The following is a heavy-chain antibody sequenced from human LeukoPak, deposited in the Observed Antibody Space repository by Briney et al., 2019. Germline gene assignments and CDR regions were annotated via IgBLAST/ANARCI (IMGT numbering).Heavy chain of an antibody. J-gene: IGHJ3*02. Sequence: GGSLRLSCAASGFTFSNYGIHWVRQAPGKGLEWVAFIRYDGSNKYYADSVKGRFTISRDNSKNTVYLQMNSLRAEDTAVYSCAKDRYSSISAGGTLDIWGQGTMVTVSS. CDR2: IRYDGSNK. CDR3: AKDRYSSISAGGTLDI. D-gene: IGHD6-13*01. V-gene: IGHV3-30*02. CDR1: GFTFSNYG.